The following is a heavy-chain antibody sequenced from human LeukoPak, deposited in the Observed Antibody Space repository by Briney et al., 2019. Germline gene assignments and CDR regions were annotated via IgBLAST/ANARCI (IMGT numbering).Heavy chain of an antibody. CDR2: IVASGGST. J-gene: IGHJ1*01. CDR1: GFTVSSNY. Sequence: PGGSLRLSCAASGFTVSSNYMSWVRQAPRKGLEWVSSIVASGGSTYYADSVKGRFTISRDNSKNTLYLQMNSLRAEDTAVYYCAKKVVTQPGPAYFQHWGQGALVTVSS. D-gene: IGHD4-23*01. CDR3: AKKVVTQPGPAYFQH. V-gene: IGHV3-23*01.